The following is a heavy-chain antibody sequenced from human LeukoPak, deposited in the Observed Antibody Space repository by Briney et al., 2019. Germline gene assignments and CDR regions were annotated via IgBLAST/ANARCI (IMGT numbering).Heavy chain of an antibody. J-gene: IGHJ3*02. CDR2: IYYSGST. CDR1: GGSISSSSYY. V-gene: IGHV4-39*01. CDR3: ARRPPCSSTTCGAFDI. Sequence: SETLSLTCTVFGGSISSSSYYWGWIRQSPGKGLEWIGSIYYSGSTYYNPSLKSRVTISLDTSKNQFSLKLSSVMAADTAVYYCARRPPCSSTTCGAFDIWGQGTMVTVSS. D-gene: IGHD2-2*01.